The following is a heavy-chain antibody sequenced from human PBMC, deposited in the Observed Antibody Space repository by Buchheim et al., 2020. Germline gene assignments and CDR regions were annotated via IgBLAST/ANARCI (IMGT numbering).Heavy chain of an antibody. CDR2: ISYDGSNK. CDR3: ARDSRRWNDGTYVDY. D-gene: IGHD1-1*01. J-gene: IGHJ4*02. CDR1: GFTFSSYA. V-gene: IGHV3-30*01. Sequence: QVQLVESGGGVVQPGGSLRLSCAASGFTFSSYAMHWVRQAPGKGLEWVAVISYDGSNKYYADSVKGRFTISRDNSKNTLYLQMNSMRAEDTAVYYCARDSRRWNDGTYVDYWGQGTL.